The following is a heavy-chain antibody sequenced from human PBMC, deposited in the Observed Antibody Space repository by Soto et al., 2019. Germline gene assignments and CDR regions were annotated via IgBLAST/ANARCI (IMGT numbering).Heavy chain of an antibody. CDR3: ARVSDDYVWGSYRYLDY. J-gene: IGHJ4*02. CDR1: GGSISSGGYY. CDR2: IYYSGST. D-gene: IGHD3-16*02. Sequence: QVQLQESGPGLVKPSQTLSLTCTVSGGSISSGGYYWSWIRQHPGKGLEWIGYIYYSGSTYYNPSTKSRITISVDTSKHQFSLKLSSVTAADTAVYYCARVSDDYVWGSYRYLDYWGQGTLVTVSS. V-gene: IGHV4-31*03.